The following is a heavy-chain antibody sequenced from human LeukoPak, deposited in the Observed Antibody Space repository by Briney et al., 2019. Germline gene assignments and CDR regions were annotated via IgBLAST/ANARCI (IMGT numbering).Heavy chain of an antibody. CDR2: IYYSGST. CDR1: GGSISSYY. D-gene: IGHD3-16*01. CDR3: AGVLRYAFDI. V-gene: IGHV4-59*01. Sequence: PSETLSLTCTVSGGSISSYYWSWIRQPPGKGLEWIGYIYYSGSTNYNPSLKSRVTISVDTSKNQFSLKLSSVTAADTAVYYCAGVLRYAFDIWGQGTMVTVSS. J-gene: IGHJ3*02.